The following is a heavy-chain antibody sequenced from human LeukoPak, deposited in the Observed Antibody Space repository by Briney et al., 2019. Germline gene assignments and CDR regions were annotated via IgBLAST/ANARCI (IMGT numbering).Heavy chain of an antibody. CDR1: GGSFSGYY. Sequence: PSETLSLTCAVYGGSFSGYYWSWIRQPPGKGLEWIGEINHSGSTNYNPSLKSRVTISVDTSKNQFSPKLSSVTAADTAVYYCARGYSSSWSRLIGAFDIWGQGTMVTVSS. D-gene: IGHD6-13*01. CDR3: ARGYSSSWSRLIGAFDI. J-gene: IGHJ3*02. CDR2: INHSGST. V-gene: IGHV4-34*01.